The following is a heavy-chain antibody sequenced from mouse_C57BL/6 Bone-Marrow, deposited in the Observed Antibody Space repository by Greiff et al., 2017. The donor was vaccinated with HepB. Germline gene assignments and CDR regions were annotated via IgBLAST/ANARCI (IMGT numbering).Heavy chain of an antibody. D-gene: IGHD2-4*01. CDR2: IWTGGGT. J-gene: IGHJ3*01. V-gene: IGHV2-9-1*01. Sequence: VQLQQSGPGLVAPSQNLSITCTVSGFSLTSYAISWVRQPPGKGLEWLGVIWTGGGTNYNSALKSRLSISKDNAKSQAFLKTNSLQTDDTARYYCARSLYEYDGAYWGQGTLVTVSA. CDR1: GFSLTSYA. CDR3: ARSLYEYDGAY.